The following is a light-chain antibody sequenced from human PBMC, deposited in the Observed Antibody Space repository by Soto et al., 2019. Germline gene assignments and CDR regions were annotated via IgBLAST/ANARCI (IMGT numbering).Light chain of an antibody. J-gene: IGKJ4*01. V-gene: IGKV1-9*01. CDR3: QQVNVYPST. Sequence: DIQMTQSPSSLSASVGDRFTITCRSSQGISSYLGWYQQKPGKAPNLLIYDASTLHSGVPSRFSGGGSGTDFTLTIGSLQPEDFATYYCQQVNVYPSTFGGGTKVDIK. CDR1: QGISSY. CDR2: DAS.